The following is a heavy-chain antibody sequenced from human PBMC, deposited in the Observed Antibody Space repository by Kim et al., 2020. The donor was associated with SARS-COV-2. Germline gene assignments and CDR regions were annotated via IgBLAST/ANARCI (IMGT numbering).Heavy chain of an antibody. V-gene: IGHV4-59*13. CDR3: ASGDGYNSFYFDY. D-gene: IGHD1-1*01. Sequence: SETLSLTCTVSGGSINNSYWSWIRQPPGKGLEWIGYIYYIGSTNYNPSLKSRVIISVDTPKNQFSLKLSSVTAADTAVYYCASGDGYNSFYFDYWGQGTLVTVSS. J-gene: IGHJ4*02. CDR1: GGSINNSY. CDR2: IYYIGST.